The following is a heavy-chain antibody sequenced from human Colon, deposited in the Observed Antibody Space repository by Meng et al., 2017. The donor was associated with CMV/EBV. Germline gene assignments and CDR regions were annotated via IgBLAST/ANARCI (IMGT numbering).Heavy chain of an antibody. CDR1: GFTFSSYA. D-gene: IGHD3-22*01. CDR2: ISYDGSNK. Sequence: GESLKISCAASGFTFSSYAMHWVRQAPGKGLEWVAVISYDGSNKYYADSVKGRFTISRDNSKNTLYLQMNSLRAEDTAVYYCARVKLSYYDSSGPYRRRGDYYYGMDVWGQGTTVTVSS. CDR3: ARVKLSYYDSSGPYRRRGDYYYGMDV. J-gene: IGHJ6*02. V-gene: IGHV3-30-3*01.